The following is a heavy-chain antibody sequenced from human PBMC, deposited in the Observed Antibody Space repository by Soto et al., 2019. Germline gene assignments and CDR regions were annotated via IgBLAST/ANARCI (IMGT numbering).Heavy chain of an antibody. J-gene: IGHJ4*02. CDR3: AHIGDCISTSCYEPYFDY. V-gene: IGHV2-5*02. CDR2: IYWDDDK. D-gene: IGHD2-2*01. CDR1: GFSLSTSGVG. Sequence: QITLKESGPTLVKPTQTLTLTCTFSGFSLSTSGVGVGWIRQPPGKALEWLALIYWDDDKRYSPSLKSRLTITKDTSKNQVVLTMTNMDPVDTATYYCAHIGDCISTSCYEPYFDYWGQGTLVTVSS.